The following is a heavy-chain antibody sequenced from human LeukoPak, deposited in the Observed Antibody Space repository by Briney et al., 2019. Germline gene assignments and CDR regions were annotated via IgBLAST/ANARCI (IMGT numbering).Heavy chain of an antibody. V-gene: IGHV4-34*01. Sequence: SETLSLTCAGYGGSFSGYYWSWIRQPPGKGLEWIGEINHSGSTNYNPSLKSRVTISVDTSKNQFSLKLSSVTAADTAVYYCARCPMRDSSGSRDFDYWGQGTLVTVSS. J-gene: IGHJ4*02. CDR2: INHSGST. D-gene: IGHD6-19*01. CDR3: ARCPMRDSSGSRDFDY. CDR1: GGSFSGYY.